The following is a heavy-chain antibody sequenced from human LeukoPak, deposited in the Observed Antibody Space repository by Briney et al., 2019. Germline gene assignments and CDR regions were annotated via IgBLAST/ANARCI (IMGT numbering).Heavy chain of an antibody. Sequence: GGSLRLSCAASGFTVSSNYMSWVRQAPGKGLEWVSVIYSGGSTYYADSVKGRFTISRDNSKNTLYLQMNSLRAEDTAVYYCAKDQDSSSWYEEMYFDYWGQGTLVTVSS. CDR1: GFTVSSNY. V-gene: IGHV3-66*01. D-gene: IGHD6-13*01. CDR2: IYSGGST. J-gene: IGHJ4*02. CDR3: AKDQDSSSWYEEMYFDY.